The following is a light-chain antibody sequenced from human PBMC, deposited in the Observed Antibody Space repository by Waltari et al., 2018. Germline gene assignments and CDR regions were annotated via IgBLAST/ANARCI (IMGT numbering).Light chain of an antibody. Sequence: DIQMTQSPSTLSASVGDRVPITCRASQYISVWLAWYQQKAGKAPKLLIYKASNLESGVPSRFSGSGSGTEFTLTISSLQPDDFATYYCQQYYSFPPTFGQGTRLEIK. CDR3: QQYYSFPPT. CDR1: QYISVW. CDR2: KAS. V-gene: IGKV1-5*03. J-gene: IGKJ5*01.